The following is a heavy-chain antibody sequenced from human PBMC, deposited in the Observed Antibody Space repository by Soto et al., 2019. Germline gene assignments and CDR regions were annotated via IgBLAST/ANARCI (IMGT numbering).Heavy chain of an antibody. CDR3: AREHYDFWSGYYTGTDY. J-gene: IGHJ4*02. CDR2: INHSGST. CDR1: GGSFSGYY. Sequence: PSETLSLTCAVYGGSFSGYYWSWIRQPPGKGLEWIGEINHSGSTNYNPSLKSRVTISVDTSKNQFSLKLSSVTAADTAVYYCAREHYDFWSGYYTGTDYWGQGTLVTVSS. V-gene: IGHV4-34*01. D-gene: IGHD3-3*01.